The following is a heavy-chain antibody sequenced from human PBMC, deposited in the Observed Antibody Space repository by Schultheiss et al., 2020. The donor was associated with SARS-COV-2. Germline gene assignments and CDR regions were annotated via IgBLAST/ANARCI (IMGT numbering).Heavy chain of an antibody. V-gene: IGHV3-9*01. J-gene: IGHJ4*02. Sequence: GGSLRLSCAASGFTFDDYAMHWVRQAPGKGLEWVSGISWNSGSIGYADSVKGRFTISRDNAKNSLYLQMNSLRAEDTAVYYCARVRNTAGLDYWGQGTLVTVSS. CDR3: ARVRNTAGLDY. CDR2: ISWNSGSI. D-gene: IGHD5-18*01. CDR1: GFTFDDYA.